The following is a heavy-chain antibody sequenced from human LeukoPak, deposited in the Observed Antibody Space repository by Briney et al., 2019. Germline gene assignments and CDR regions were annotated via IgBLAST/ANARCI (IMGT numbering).Heavy chain of an antibody. V-gene: IGHV1-3*01. Sequence: ASVKVSCKASGYTFTSYAMHWVRQAPGQRLEWMGWINAGNGNTKYSQKFQGRVTITRDTSASTAYMELSSLRSEDTAVYYCARPGYSGYDFEGFGYWGQGTLVTVSS. CDR2: INAGNGNT. J-gene: IGHJ4*02. CDR3: ARPGYSGYDFEGFGY. CDR1: GYTFTSYA. D-gene: IGHD5-12*01.